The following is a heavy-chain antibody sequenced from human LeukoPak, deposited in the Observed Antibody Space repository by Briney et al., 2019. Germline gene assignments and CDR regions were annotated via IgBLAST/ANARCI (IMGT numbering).Heavy chain of an antibody. CDR1: GFTFSSYE. V-gene: IGHV3-48*03. CDR3: ARVIIVGATGI. J-gene: IGHJ3*02. Sequence: GASLRLSCAASGFTFSSYEMNWVRQAPGKGREWVSYISSGGSTVHYADSVKGRFTISRDNAKNSLYLQMNSLRAEDTAVYYCARVIIVGATGIWGQGTMVTVSS. CDR2: ISSGGSTV. D-gene: IGHD1-26*01.